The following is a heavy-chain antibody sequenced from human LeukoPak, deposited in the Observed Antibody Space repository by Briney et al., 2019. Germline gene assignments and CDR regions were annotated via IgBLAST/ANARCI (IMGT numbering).Heavy chain of an antibody. CDR2: ISYDGSNK. CDR3: AKDLYGDAYFDY. CDR1: GFTFSSYA. Sequence: GGSLRLSCAASGFTFSSYAMHWVRQAPGKGLEWVAVISYDGSNKYYADSVKGRFTISRDNSKNTLYLQMNSLRAEDTAVYYCAKDLYGDAYFDYWGQGTLVTVSS. V-gene: IGHV3-30*07. D-gene: IGHD4-17*01. J-gene: IGHJ4*02.